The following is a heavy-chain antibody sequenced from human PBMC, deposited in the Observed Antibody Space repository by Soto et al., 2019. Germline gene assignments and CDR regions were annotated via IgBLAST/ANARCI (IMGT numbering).Heavy chain of an antibody. V-gene: IGHV3-23*01. D-gene: IGHD3-16*01. Sequence: EVQLLESGGGLVQPGGSLRLSCAASGFTFSSYAMSWVRQAPGKGLEWVSAISGSGGSTYYADSVKGRFPISRDNSQNHVYRQMNSLKAEDTAVYYCAKGGWGSDCWGQGTLVTASS. CDR2: ISGSGGST. J-gene: IGHJ4*02. CDR3: AKGGWGSDC. CDR1: GFTFSSYA.